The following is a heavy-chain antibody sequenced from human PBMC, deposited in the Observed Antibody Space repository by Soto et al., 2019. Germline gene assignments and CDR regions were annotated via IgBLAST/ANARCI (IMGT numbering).Heavy chain of an antibody. J-gene: IGHJ4*02. CDR3: SKDHPYSGKWDHHRDC. CDR1: GFTFSNYA. Sequence: EVQLLESGGGLEQPGGSLRLSCVASGFTFSNYAMSWVRQAPGKGLEWVSGIGGSGSSTDYADSVKGRFTISRDNSKNTLYLQMNSLRAEDTAVYYCSKDHPYSGKWDHHRDCWGQGALVTVS. CDR2: IGGSGSST. V-gene: IGHV3-23*01. D-gene: IGHD6-13*01.